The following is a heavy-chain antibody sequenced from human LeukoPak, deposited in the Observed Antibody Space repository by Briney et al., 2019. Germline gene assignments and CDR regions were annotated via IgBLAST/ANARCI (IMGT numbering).Heavy chain of an antibody. CDR1: GGTFSRYA. V-gene: IGHV1-69*05. J-gene: IGHJ1*01. Sequence: ASVKVSCKASGGTFSRYAISWVRQAPGQGLEWMGRIIPIFGTANYAQKFQGRVTITTDESTSTAYMELSSLRSEDTAVYYCATTSGYDSHFQHWGQGTLVTVSS. D-gene: IGHD5-12*01. CDR2: IIPIFGTA. CDR3: ATTSGYDSHFQH.